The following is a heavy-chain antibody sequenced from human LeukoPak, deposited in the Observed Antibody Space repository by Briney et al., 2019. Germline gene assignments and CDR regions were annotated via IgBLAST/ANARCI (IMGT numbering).Heavy chain of an antibody. V-gene: IGHV3-64*01. D-gene: IGHD6-25*01. CDR1: GFTFITYT. Sequence: PGGSLRLSCAASGFTFITYTMHWVRQAPGRGLEYVSGISGNGDSTYYANSVKGRVTISRDNSKNTLYLQMGSLRPEDMAGYYCARVPAATYYFGMDVWGQGTTVTVSS. CDR2: ISGNGDST. CDR3: ARVPAATYYFGMDV. J-gene: IGHJ6*02.